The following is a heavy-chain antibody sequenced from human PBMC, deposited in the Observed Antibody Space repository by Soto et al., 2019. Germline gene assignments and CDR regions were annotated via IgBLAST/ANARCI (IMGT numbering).Heavy chain of an antibody. V-gene: IGHV1-46*01. CDR2: INPSGGST. Sequence: QVQLVQSGAEVKKPGASVKVSCKASGYTFTSYYMHWVRQAPGQGLEWMGIINPSGGSTSYAQKFQGRVTMTRDTSTSTVYMELSSLRSEDTAVYYCAREARLWSGYHPFFCWGQGTLVTVSS. CDR3: AREARLWSGYHPFFC. J-gene: IGHJ4*02. D-gene: IGHD3-3*01. CDR1: GYTFTSYY.